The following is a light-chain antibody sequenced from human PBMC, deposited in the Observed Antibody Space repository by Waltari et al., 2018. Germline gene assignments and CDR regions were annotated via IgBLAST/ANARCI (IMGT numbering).Light chain of an antibody. J-gene: IGKJ4*01. V-gene: IGKV3-20*01. CDR1: ETIRTTY. CDR3: QQYDISPLT. CDR2: GTF. Sequence: EIVLTQSPGTLSLSPGEGATLSFRTSETIRTTYLAWYQQKPGQAPTRLSYGTFSRATGIPDRLTGRGSGTDFSLTISRPEPEDFATYDCQQYDISPLTFGGGTKVEIK.